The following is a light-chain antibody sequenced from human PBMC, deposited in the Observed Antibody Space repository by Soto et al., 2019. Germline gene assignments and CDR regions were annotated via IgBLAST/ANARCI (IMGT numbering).Light chain of an antibody. Sequence: EIVLTQSPATLSLSPGERATLSCRASPSVSSYLAWCQQKAGQAPRLLIYDASTRATGIPARFSGRGSGTDFTLTISSLEPEDFAVYFCQQRSSWPWTFGQGTKVEIK. CDR2: DAS. V-gene: IGKV3-11*01. CDR1: PSVSSY. CDR3: QQRSSWPWT. J-gene: IGKJ1*01.